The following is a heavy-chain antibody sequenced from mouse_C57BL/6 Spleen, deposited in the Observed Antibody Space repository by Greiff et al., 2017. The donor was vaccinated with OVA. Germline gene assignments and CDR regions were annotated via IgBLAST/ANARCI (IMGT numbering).Heavy chain of an antibody. CDR3: ASSTVVAPLGYFDV. CDR2: IDPNSGGT. Sequence: QVQLKESGAELVKPGASVKLSCKASGYTFTSYWMHWVKQRPGRGLEWIGRIDPNSGGTKYNEKFKSKATLTVDKPSSTAYMQLSSLTSEDSAVYYCASSTVVAPLGYFDVWGTGTTVTVSS. D-gene: IGHD1-1*01. J-gene: IGHJ1*03. CDR1: GYTFTSYW. V-gene: IGHV1-72*01.